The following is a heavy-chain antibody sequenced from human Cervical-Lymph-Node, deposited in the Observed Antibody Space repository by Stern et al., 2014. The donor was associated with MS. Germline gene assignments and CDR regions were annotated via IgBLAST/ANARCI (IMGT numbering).Heavy chain of an antibody. V-gene: IGHV2-70*01. CDR3: ARMIDSSGYWHGAFDV. CDR2: LDGGDDK. CDR1: GFSLIASDMS. D-gene: IGHD3-22*01. Sequence: QITLKESGPALVKPTQTLSLTCSFSGFSLIASDMSGSWIPHPPGQALVWLVLLDGGDDKFYNRFLTARLSISKDTSKNQVVLTMTNLNPVDTGTYYCARMIDSSGYWHGAFDVWGQGAMVTVS. J-gene: IGHJ3*01.